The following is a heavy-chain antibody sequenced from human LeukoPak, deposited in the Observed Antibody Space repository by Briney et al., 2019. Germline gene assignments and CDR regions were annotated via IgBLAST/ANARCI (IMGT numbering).Heavy chain of an antibody. V-gene: IGHV4-59*01. D-gene: IGHD6-19*01. CDR3: ARAEKAVTGTLDY. CDR2: MYNRGST. J-gene: IGHJ4*02. CDR1: GDSISNYY. Sequence: PSETLSLTCTVSGDSISNYYWGRIRQSPGKELEWIGYMYNRGSTIYNPSLKSRVTISTDTSKNQFSLRLTSVTAADTAVYYCARAEKAVTGTLDYWSQRTLITVSS.